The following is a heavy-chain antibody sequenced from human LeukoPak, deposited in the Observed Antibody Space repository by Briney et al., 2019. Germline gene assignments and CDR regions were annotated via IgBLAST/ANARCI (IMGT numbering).Heavy chain of an antibody. CDR1: GGSISSSSCY. J-gene: IGHJ6*02. Sequence: SETLSLTCTVSGGSISSSSCYWGWIRQPPGKGLEWIGSIYYSGSTYYNPSLKSRVTMSVDTSKNQFSLKLSSVTAADTAVYYCARVGVAVAAPRDYYYYYGMDVWGQGTTVTVSS. CDR3: ARVGVAVAAPRDYYYYYGMDV. CDR2: IYYSGST. V-gene: IGHV4-39*07. D-gene: IGHD6-19*01.